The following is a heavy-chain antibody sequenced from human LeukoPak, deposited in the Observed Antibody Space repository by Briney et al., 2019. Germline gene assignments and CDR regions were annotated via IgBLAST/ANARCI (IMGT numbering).Heavy chain of an antibody. CDR1: GYTFTGYY. V-gene: IGHV1-2*06. Sequence: GASVKVSCKASGYTFTGYYMHWVRQAPGQGLEWIGRINPNTGDTNYAQKFQGRVTMTRATSISTAYMELNRLTSDDTAVYYCARDLGYSSGGGPHYWGQGTLVIVSS. D-gene: IGHD6-19*01. CDR3: ARDLGYSSGGGPHY. J-gene: IGHJ4*02. CDR2: INPNTGDT.